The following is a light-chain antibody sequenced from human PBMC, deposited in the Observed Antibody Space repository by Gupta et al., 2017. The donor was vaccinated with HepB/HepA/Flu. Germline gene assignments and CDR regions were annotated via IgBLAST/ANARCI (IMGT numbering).Light chain of an antibody. CDR1: TIGSKS. Sequence: SYVLTQPPSVSVAPGKTARITCGGITIGSKSVHWYQQKSGQAPVLVVYDDSVRPSGIPERFSGSNSGNTATLTISRVEAGDEADYYCHVWDSSDVVFGGGTKLIVL. V-gene: IGLV3-21*03. J-gene: IGLJ2*01. CDR2: DDS. CDR3: HVWDSSDVV.